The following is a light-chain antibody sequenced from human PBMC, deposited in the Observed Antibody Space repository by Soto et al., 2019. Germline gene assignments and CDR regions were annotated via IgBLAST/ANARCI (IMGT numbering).Light chain of an antibody. V-gene: IGLV2-11*01. CDR3: CSYAGSNTLV. Sequence: QSALTQPRSVSGSPGQSVSISCTGTSSDVGGYNYVTWYQHHAGEATKLRIYDVSKRPSGVPDRFSGSRSGNTATLTISGLQAEDEAEYFCCSYAGSNTLVCGGGTKLTVL. J-gene: IGLJ3*02. CDR2: DVS. CDR1: SSDVGGYNY.